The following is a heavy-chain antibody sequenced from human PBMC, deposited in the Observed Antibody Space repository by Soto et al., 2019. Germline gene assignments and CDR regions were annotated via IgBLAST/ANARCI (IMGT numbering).Heavy chain of an antibody. J-gene: IGHJ6*02. V-gene: IGHV1-2*02. CDR3: ARDGEWLQRYYYYYNGMDV. CDR2: INPNSGGT. D-gene: IGHD5-12*01. Sequence: QVQLVQSGAEVKKPGASVKVSCKASGYTFSGYYMYWVRQAPGQGLKWMGWINPNSGGTNYGQKFQGRVTMTRDTSISTAYMELSRLRSDDTAVYYCARDGEWLQRYYYYYNGMDVWGQGTTVTVSS. CDR1: GYTFSGYY.